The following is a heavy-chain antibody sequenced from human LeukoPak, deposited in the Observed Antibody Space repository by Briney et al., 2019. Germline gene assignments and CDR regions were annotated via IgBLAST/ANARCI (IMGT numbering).Heavy chain of an antibody. CDR1: GGSISSSSYY. Sequence: SETLSLTCTVSGGSISSSSYYWGWIRQPPGKGLEWIGSIYYSGSTYYNPSLKSRVTISVDTSKNQFSLKLSSVSAADTAVYYCALSSRTPRGAFDIWGQGTMVTVSS. CDR2: IYYSGST. J-gene: IGHJ3*02. D-gene: IGHD6-19*01. V-gene: IGHV4-39*07. CDR3: ALSSRTPRGAFDI.